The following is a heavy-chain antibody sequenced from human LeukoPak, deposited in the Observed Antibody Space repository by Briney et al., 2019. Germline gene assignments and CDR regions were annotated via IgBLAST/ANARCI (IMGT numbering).Heavy chain of an antibody. CDR3: ARDPGAVAGTKVDY. CDR2: IIPILGIA. Sequence: SVKVSCKASGYTFTSYGISWVRQAPGQGLEWMGRIIPILGIANYAQKFQGRVTITADKSTSTAYMELSSLRSEDTAVYYCARDPGAVAGTKVDYWGQGTLVTVSS. J-gene: IGHJ4*02. V-gene: IGHV1-69*04. D-gene: IGHD6-19*01. CDR1: GYTFTSYG.